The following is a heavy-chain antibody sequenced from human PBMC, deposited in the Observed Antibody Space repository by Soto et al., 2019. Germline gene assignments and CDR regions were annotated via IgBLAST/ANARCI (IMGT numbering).Heavy chain of an antibody. CDR1: GFTFSNYA. CDR2: LSFDGNNI. V-gene: IGHV3-30-3*01. Sequence: VQLVESGGGLVQPGGSLRLSCAASGFTFSNYAIHWVRQAPGKGLEWVAVLSFDGNNIHYADSVKGRFTVSRDNSKNTLFLQMNSLRPEDTALYYCARGPIGDAAMVTNYFDYWGQGTLVTVSS. D-gene: IGHD5-18*01. J-gene: IGHJ4*02. CDR3: ARGPIGDAAMVTNYFDY.